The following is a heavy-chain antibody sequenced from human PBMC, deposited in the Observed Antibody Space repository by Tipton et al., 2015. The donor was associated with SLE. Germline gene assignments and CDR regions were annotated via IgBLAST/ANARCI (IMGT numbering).Heavy chain of an antibody. CDR2: IYHSGST. CDR1: GGSISSSSYY. Sequence: TLSLTCTASGGSISSSSYYWGWIRQPPGKGLEWIGSIYHSGSTYYNPSLKSRVTISVDTSKNQFSLKLSSVTAADTAVYYCARWAAGTVGSQLFDYWGQGTLVTVSS. D-gene: IGHD6-13*01. V-gene: IGHV4-39*07. CDR3: ARWAAGTVGSQLFDY. J-gene: IGHJ4*02.